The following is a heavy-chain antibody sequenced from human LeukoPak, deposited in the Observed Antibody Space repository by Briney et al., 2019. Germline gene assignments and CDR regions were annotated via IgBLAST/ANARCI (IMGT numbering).Heavy chain of an antibody. D-gene: IGHD5-12*01. CDR1: GFTFSSYG. CDR2: IWYDGSNK. J-gene: IGHJ4*02. V-gene: IGHV3-33*01. CDR3: AREISSSGYPLDY. Sequence: GRSLRLSCAASGFTFSSYGMHWVRQAPGKGLEWVAVIWYDGSNKYYADSVKGRFIISRDNSKNTLYLQMNSLRAEDTAVYYCAREISSSGYPLDYWGQGTLVTVSS.